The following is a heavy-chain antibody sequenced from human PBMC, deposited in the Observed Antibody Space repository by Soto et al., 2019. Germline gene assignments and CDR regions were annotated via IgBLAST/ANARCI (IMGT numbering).Heavy chain of an antibody. CDR1: GVSLTTADTW. Sequence: QVQLQESGSGLVKLSQSLSLTCTVSGVSLTTADTWWSWIRQSRGKGLEFIGYYHSGGSTYYDPFSRSRVIISADTSNSEFALKLSSLIVAEKAGYFWVRSRQMASVNDFSLDVWGQGTTVTVSS. J-gene: IGHJ6*02. D-gene: IGHD3-16*01. V-gene: IGHV4-30-4*01. CDR2: YHSGGST. CDR3: VRSRQMASVNDFSLDV.